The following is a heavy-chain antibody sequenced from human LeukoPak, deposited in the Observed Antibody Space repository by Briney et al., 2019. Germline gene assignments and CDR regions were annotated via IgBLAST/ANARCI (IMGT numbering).Heavy chain of an antibody. CDR3: ARGLYDFWSGYYSNWFDP. CDR1: GGSFSGYY. Sequence: SETLSLTCAVYGGSFSGYYWSWIRQPPGKGLEWIGEINHSGSTNYNPSLKSRVTISVDTSKNQFSLKLSSVTAADTAVHYCARGLYDFWSGYYSNWFDPWGQGTLVTVSS. D-gene: IGHD3-3*01. J-gene: IGHJ5*02. V-gene: IGHV4-34*01. CDR2: INHSGST.